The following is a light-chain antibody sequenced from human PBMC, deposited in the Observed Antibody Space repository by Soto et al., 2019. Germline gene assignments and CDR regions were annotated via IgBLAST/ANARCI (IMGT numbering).Light chain of an antibody. CDR2: DDR. Sequence: SYELTQPPSLSVAPGQTARITCGGNNIGSKSVHWYQQKPGQAPVLVVYDDRDRPSGIPERFSGSNSGNTATLTISRVEAGDEADYYCQVWDSSSDQQVFGGGTKLTVL. CDR3: QVWDSSSDQQV. CDR1: NIGSKS. V-gene: IGLV3-21*02. J-gene: IGLJ2*01.